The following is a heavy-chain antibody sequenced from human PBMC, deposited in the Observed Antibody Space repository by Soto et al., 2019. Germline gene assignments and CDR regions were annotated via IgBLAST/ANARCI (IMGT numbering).Heavy chain of an antibody. Sequence: QLQLRESAPGLVQPAQTLSLTCTVAGGSITGGFSYWTWVRQHPGKGLEWVGHIYYSGTAYYNPSLKSRVALSVDPSQNRFSLKLSSVTAADTAIYFCARSLPGGTVFYMDIWGEGTTVTVSS. J-gene: IGHJ6*03. CDR3: ARSLPGGTVFYMDI. V-gene: IGHV4-31*03. CDR2: IYYSGTA. CDR1: GGSITGGFSY. D-gene: IGHD1-26*01.